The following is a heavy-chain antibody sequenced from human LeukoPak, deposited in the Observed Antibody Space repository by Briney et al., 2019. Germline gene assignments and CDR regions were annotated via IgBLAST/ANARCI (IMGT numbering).Heavy chain of an antibody. CDR2: IYPRDGST. V-gene: IGHV1-46*01. D-gene: IGHD2-2*01. CDR3: ARDSVDYYYYGMDV. J-gene: IGHJ6*02. CDR1: GYSFTSNY. Sequence: ASVKVSCKASGYSFTSNYIHWVRQAPGQGLEWMGMIYPRDGSTSYAQKFQGRVTVTRDTSTSTVHMELRSLRSDDTAVYYCARDSVDYYYYGMDVWGQGTTVTVSS.